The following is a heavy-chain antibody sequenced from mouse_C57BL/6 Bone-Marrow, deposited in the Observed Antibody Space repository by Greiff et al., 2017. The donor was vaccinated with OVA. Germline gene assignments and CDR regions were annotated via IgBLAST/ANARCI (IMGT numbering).Heavy chain of an antibody. CDR3: TTKGVYYYGSSYWYFDV. CDR1: GFNIKDDY. Sequence: EVQLQQSGAELVRPGASVKLSCTASGFNIKDDYMHWVKQRPEQGLEWIGWIDPENGDTEYASKFQGKATITADTSSNTAYLQLSSLTSEDTAVYYCTTKGVYYYGSSYWYFDVWGTGTTVTVSS. D-gene: IGHD1-1*01. V-gene: IGHV14-4*01. CDR2: IDPENGDT. J-gene: IGHJ1*03.